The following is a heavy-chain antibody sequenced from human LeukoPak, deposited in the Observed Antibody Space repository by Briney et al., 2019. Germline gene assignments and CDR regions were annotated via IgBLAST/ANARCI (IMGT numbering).Heavy chain of an antibody. J-gene: IGHJ4*02. CDR3: ARVVPPLYYFDY. V-gene: IGHV3-7*01. CDR1: GFTFSSSW. D-gene: IGHD3-10*01. Sequence: GGSLRLSCAASGFTFSSSWMSWVRQAPGKGLEWVANTKHDGSEEYYVDSVRGRFTISRDNAKSSLYLQFNSLRAEDTAVYFCARVVPPLYYFDYWGQGTLVTVSS. CDR2: TKHDGSEE.